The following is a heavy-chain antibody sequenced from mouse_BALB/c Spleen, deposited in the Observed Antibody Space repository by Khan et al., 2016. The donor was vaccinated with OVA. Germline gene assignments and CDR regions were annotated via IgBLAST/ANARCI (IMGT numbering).Heavy chain of an antibody. J-gene: IGHJ4*01. Sequence: QVQLKESGPGLVAPSQSLSITCTVSGFSLTSYGVHWVRQPPGKGLEWLVVIWSDGFTTYNSALKSRLSISKDNSKSQIFLKMNSLQTDDTAMYYCARGFYYCGSRYMDYWGQGTSVTVSS. CDR3: ARGFYYCGSRYMDY. V-gene: IGHV2-6*02. CDR2: IWSDGFT. CDR1: GFSLTSYG. D-gene: IGHD1-1*01.